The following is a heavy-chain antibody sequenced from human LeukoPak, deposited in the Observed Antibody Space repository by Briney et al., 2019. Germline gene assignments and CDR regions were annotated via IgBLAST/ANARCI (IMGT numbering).Heavy chain of an antibody. CDR1: GFTFSSYA. D-gene: IGHD3-22*01. J-gene: IGHJ4*02. V-gene: IGHV3-30*04. CDR2: ISYDGSNK. Sequence: GGSLRLSCAASGFTFSSYAMHWVRQAPGKGLEWVAVISYDGSNKYYADSVKGRFTISRDNSKNTLYLQMNSLRAEDTAVYYCARDGAGYYYDSSGYDYWGQGTLVTVSS. CDR3: ARDGAGYYYDSSGYDY.